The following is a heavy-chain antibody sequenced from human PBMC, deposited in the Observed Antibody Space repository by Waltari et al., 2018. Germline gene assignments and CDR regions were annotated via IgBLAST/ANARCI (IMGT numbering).Heavy chain of an antibody. CDR3: ARDHGVAAAPYYMDV. CDR1: GYTFTSYY. D-gene: IGHD6-13*01. V-gene: IGHV1-46*03. Sequence: QVQLVQSGAEVKKPGASVKVSCKASGYTFTSYYMHWVRQAPGQGLEWMGIVHPSGGSTSYAQKFQGRVTITRDTSTSTVYMELSSLRSEDTAVYYCARDHGVAAAPYYMDVWGKGTTVTVSS. CDR2: VHPSGGST. J-gene: IGHJ6*03.